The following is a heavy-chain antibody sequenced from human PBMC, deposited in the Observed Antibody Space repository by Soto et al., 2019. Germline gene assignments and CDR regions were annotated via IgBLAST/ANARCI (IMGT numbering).Heavy chain of an antibody. CDR2: ISAYNGNT. CDR1: GYTFTSYG. CDR3: ARELNYHILTCYPY. J-gene: IGHJ4*02. D-gene: IGHD3-9*01. V-gene: IGHV1-18*01. Sequence: GASVKVSCKASGYTFTSYGISWVRQAPGQGLEWMGWISAYNGNTNYAQKLQGRVTMTTDTSTSTAYMELRSLRSDDTAVYYCARELNYHILTCYPYWGQGTLVTVSS.